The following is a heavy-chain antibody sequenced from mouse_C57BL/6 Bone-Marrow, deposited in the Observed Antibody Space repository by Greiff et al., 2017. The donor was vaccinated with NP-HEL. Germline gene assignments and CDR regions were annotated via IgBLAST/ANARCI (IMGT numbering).Heavy chain of an antibody. D-gene: IGHD2-3*01. CDR2: IDPNSGGT. CDR1: GYTFTSYW. CDR3: ARGGYDGYYSAWFAY. V-gene: IGHV1-72*01. J-gene: IGHJ3*01. Sequence: QVQLQQPGAELVKPGASVKLSCKASGYTFTSYWMHWVKQRPGRGLEWIGRIDPNSGGTKYNEKFKSKATLTVDKHSSTASMQLSILTSEDSAVYYCARGGYDGYYSAWFAYWGQGTLVTVSA.